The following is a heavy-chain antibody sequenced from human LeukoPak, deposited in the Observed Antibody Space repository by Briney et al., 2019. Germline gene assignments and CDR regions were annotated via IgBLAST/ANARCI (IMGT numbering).Heavy chain of an antibody. CDR1: GGSISSGSYY. D-gene: IGHD3-22*01. V-gene: IGHV4-61*02. J-gene: IGHJ3*02. CDR2: IYTSGST. Sequence: SETLSLTCTVSGGSISSGSYYWSWIRQPAGKGLEWIGRIYTSGSTNYNPSLKSRVTISVDTSKNQFSLKLSSVTAADTAVYYCARHYYDSSGPNDAFDIWGQGTMVTVSS. CDR3: ARHYYDSSGPNDAFDI.